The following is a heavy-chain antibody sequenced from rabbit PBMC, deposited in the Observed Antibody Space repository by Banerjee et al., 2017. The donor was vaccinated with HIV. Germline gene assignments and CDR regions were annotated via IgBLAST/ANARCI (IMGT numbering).Heavy chain of an antibody. V-gene: IGHV1S40*01. D-gene: IGHD6-1*01. CDR2: IYAGSSGST. J-gene: IGHJ6*01. CDR3: ARDYAGYAGYGYATGGMDL. CDR1: GFSFSSSYY. Sequence: QSLEESGGNLVKPGASLTLTCTASGFSFSSSYYMCWVRQAPGKGLEWIACIYAGSSGSTYYASWAKGRFTISKTSSTTVTLQMTSLTAADTATYFCARDYAGYAGYGYATGGMDLWGQGTLVTVS.